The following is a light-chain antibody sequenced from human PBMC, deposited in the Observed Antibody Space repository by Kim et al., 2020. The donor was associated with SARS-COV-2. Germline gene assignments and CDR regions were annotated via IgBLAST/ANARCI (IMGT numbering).Light chain of an antibody. Sequence: PGERATLSCRASQSVNSYLAWYQQRPGQAPRLLIYDVSDRATGIPARFSGSGSGTDFTLTISSLEPEDFAVYYCQQRRHWPLTFGGGTKVDIK. CDR1: QSVNSY. V-gene: IGKV3-11*01. J-gene: IGKJ4*01. CDR3: QQRRHWPLT. CDR2: DVS.